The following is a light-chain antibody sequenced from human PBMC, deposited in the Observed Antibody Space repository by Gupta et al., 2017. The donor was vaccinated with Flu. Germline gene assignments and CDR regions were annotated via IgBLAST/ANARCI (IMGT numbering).Light chain of an antibody. CDR1: SPRNSY. V-gene: IGLV3-19*01. J-gene: IGLJ2*01. CDR2: AKN. CDR3: NSRDSTDNHQAV. Sequence: SSDLTQDPAVYVALGQTVRITCQGDSPRNSYASWYQQKPGQAPVLVIYAKNIRPSGIPDRFSGSSSGNTASWTITGAQAEDEADYYCNSRDSTDNHQAVFGGGTKLTVL.